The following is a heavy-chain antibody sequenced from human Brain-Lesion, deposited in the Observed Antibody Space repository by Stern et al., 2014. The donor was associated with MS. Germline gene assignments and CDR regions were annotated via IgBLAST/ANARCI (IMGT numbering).Heavy chain of an antibody. J-gene: IGHJ4*02. Sequence: QVTLKESGPALVTPTQTLTLTCTFSGFSLRTDGVGVGWVRQPPGQALESLALLYWDNDKRYSPSLRSRLTIPKATSRNQVVLTMTNMDPVDTATYYCAHRRPHYASWDNGDFDYWGQGALVTVSS. D-gene: IGHD3-3*01. CDR1: GFSLRTDGVG. V-gene: IGHV2-5*02. CDR3: AHRRPHYASWDNGDFDY. CDR2: LYWDNDK.